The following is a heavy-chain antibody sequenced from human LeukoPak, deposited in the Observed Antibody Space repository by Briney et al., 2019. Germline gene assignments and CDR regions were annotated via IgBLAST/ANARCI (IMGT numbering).Heavy chain of an antibody. J-gene: IGHJ4*02. CDR1: GFTFRNYV. CDR2: ISGSGSNT. V-gene: IGHV3-21*01. Sequence: KPRGSLRLSCAVSGFTFRNYVMNWVRQAPGKGLESVSGISGSGSNTYYADSVKGRFTISRDNAKKSLYLQMNSLRAEDTAVYYCARDLNAYYYDSSGYSGIGYWGQGTLVTVSS. CDR3: ARDLNAYYYDSSGYSGIGY. D-gene: IGHD3-22*01.